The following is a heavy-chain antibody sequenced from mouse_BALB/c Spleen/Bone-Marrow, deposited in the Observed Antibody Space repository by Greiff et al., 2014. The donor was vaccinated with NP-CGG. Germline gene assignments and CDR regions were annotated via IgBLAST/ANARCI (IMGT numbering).Heavy chain of an antibody. CDR2: ISSGGSYT. CDR1: GFTFSSYA. CDR3: ARHDGYYAMDY. D-gene: IGHD2-3*01. J-gene: IGHJ4*01. Sequence: VQLKESGGGLVKPGGSLKLSCAASGFTFSSYAMSWVRQTPEKRLEWVATISSGGSYTYYPDSVKGRFTISRDNAKNTLYLQMSSLRSEDTAAYYCARHDGYYAMDYWGQGTSVTVSS. V-gene: IGHV5-9-3*01.